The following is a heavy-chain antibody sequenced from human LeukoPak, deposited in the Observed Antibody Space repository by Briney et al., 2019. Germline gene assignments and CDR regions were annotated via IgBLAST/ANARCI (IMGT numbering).Heavy chain of an antibody. CDR1: GYTFTDLY. V-gene: IGHV1-2*02. CDR2: INPSSGGT. D-gene: IGHD1-26*01. CDR3: ARDRSGSYEY. Sequence: ASVKVSCVASGYTFTDLYIHWVRQAPGQGLEWMGLINPSSGGTNYAQKFQGRVTMTRDTSISTAYMELSRLRSDDTAVYYCARDRSGSYEYWGQGTLVTVSS. J-gene: IGHJ4*02.